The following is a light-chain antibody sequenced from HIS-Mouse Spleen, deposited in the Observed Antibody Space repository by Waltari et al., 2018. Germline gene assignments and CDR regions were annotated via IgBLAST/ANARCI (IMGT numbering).Light chain of an antibody. Sequence: QSALTQPASVSGSPGQSITLSCTGTSSDVGGYNYVSWHQQHPGKAPKLMIYDVSKRPSRVPNRFSGSKSGNTASLTISGLQAEDEADYYCSSYTSSSFWVFGGGTKLTVL. V-gene: IGLV2-14*03. CDR2: DVS. CDR3: SSYTSSSFWV. CDR1: SSDVGGYNY. J-gene: IGLJ3*02.